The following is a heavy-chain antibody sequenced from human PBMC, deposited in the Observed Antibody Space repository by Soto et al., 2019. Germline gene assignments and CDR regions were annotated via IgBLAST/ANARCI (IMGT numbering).Heavy chain of an antibody. Sequence: GASVKVSCKASGYTFTGYFIHWVRQAPRQGLEWVGYINPNSGATKYAPRFQGRVTMTSDTSIRTAYMELRSVTAADTAVYFCARVGAGGSSSTHHDYWGPGALVTVSS. J-gene: IGHJ4*02. D-gene: IGHD6-6*01. CDR3: ARVGAGGSSSTHHDY. CDR2: INPNSGAT. V-gene: IGHV1-2*02. CDR1: GYTFTGYF.